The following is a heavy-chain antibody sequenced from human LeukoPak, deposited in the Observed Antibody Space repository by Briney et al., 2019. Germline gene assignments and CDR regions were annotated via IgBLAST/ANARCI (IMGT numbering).Heavy chain of an antibody. CDR2: IYYSGST. CDR1: GGSISSYY. CDR3: AREGYYDSSGYYPYYYYYMDV. Sequence: PSETLSLTCTVSGGSISSYYWSWIRQPPGKGLEWIGYIYYSGSTNYNPSLKSRVTISVDTSKNQFSLKLSSVTAADTAVYYCAREGYYDSSGYYPYYYYYMDVWGKGTTVTVSS. J-gene: IGHJ6*03. D-gene: IGHD3-22*01. V-gene: IGHV4-59*01.